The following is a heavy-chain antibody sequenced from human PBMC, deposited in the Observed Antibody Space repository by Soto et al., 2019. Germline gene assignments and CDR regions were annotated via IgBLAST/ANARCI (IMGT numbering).Heavy chain of an antibody. D-gene: IGHD3-16*01. CDR1: GGSISSGDYY. Sequence: QVQLQESGPGLVKPSQTLSLTCTVSGGSISSGDYYWSWIRQPPGKGLEWIGYIYYTGSPYYNPSLKSRVTISVDTSKNQFSLKLGSVTAADTAVYYCARDRGERQPGWFDPWGQGTLVTVSS. J-gene: IGHJ5*02. V-gene: IGHV4-30-4*01. CDR3: ARDRGERQPGWFDP. CDR2: IYYTGSP.